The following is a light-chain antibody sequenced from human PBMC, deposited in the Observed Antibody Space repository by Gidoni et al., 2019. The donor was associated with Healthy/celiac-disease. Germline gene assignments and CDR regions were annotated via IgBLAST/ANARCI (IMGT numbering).Light chain of an antibody. Sequence: ETVLTPSPASLSLSPGERATLSRRASQLASSYLAWYQQQPGEARRLLIYDTSSRATVIPARFSGRCCRTYFTLTSSSLEPEDFAVYYCQHSSNWPTFGGGTKVDIK. CDR2: DTS. J-gene: IGKJ4*01. V-gene: IGKV3-11*01. CDR3: QHSSNWPT. CDR1: QLASSY.